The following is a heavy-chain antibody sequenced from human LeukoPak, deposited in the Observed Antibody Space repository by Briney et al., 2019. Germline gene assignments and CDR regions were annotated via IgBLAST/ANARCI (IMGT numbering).Heavy chain of an antibody. J-gene: IGHJ6*02. D-gene: IGHD7-27*01. V-gene: IGHV3-74*01. Sequence: GGSLRLSCEASGFTFRDHWMHWVRQVPGKGLVWVSRINGDESSTAYADSVKGRFTISRDNAKNSLYLQMNSLRAEDTAVYYCARDTLGYYGMDVWGQGTTVTVSS. CDR1: GFTFRDHW. CDR3: ARDTLGYYGMDV. CDR2: INGDESST.